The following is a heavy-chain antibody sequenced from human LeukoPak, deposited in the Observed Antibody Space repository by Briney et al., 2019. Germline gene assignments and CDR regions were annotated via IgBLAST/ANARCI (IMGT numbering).Heavy chain of an antibody. Sequence: GTSLRLSCAASGFTFSSYAMYWIRQAPGKGLEWVALISKDGFNHDHADSVKGRFTISRDNSRDTLYLQMSSLRPDDTAVYFCAREAYYGSGRSRQPSPVWGQGTLVIVSS. J-gene: IGHJ4*02. CDR3: AREAYYGSGRSRQPSPV. CDR2: ISKDGFNH. CDR1: GFTFSSYA. D-gene: IGHD3-10*01. V-gene: IGHV3-30*15.